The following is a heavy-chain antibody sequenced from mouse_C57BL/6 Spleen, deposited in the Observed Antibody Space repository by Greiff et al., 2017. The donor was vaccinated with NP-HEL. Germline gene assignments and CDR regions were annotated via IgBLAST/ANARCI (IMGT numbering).Heavy chain of an antibody. J-gene: IGHJ4*01. Sequence: EVQGVESGPELVKPGASVKIPCKASGYTFTDYNMDWVKQSHGKSLEWIGDINPNNGGTIYNQKFKGKATLTVDKSSSTAYMELRSLTSEDTAVYYCARGRGPWDYWGQGTSVTVSS. CDR2: INPNNGGT. D-gene: IGHD1-1*01. V-gene: IGHV1-18*01. CDR1: GYTFTDYN. CDR3: ARGRGPWDY.